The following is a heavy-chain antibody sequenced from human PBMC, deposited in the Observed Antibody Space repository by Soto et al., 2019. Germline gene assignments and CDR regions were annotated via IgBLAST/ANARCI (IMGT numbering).Heavy chain of an antibody. J-gene: IGHJ4*02. CDR1: GFTFSSNA. CDR2: ISSSGGNT. CDR3: AKGARPFEY. Sequence: ESGGGVVQPGGSLRLSCAASGFTFSSNAMTWVRQAPGKGLEWVSAISSSGGNTYYADSVKGRFTISRDNSKNTVYLQMNSLRAEDTAVYYCAKGARPFEYWGQGTLVTVSS. V-gene: IGHV3-23*01. D-gene: IGHD6-6*01.